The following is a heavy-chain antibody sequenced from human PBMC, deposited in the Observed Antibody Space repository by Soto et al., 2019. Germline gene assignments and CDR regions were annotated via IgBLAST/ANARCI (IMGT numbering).Heavy chain of an antibody. CDR2: ISSSSSYI. CDR3: ARSTGITGTKLDFDY. D-gene: IGHD1-7*01. V-gene: IGHV3-21*01. J-gene: IGHJ4*02. Sequence: PGGSLRLSCAASGFTFSSYSMNWVRQAPGKGLEWVSSISSSSSYIYYADSVKGRFTISRDNAKNSLYLQMNSLRAEDTAVYYCARSTGITGTKLDFDYWGQGTLVTVSS. CDR1: GFTFSSYS.